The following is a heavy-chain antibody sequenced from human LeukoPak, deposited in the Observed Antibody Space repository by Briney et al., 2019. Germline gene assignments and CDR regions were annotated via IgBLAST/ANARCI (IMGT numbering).Heavy chain of an antibody. CDR3: ARVRIAARPAFDI. D-gene: IGHD6-6*01. V-gene: IGHV1-2*02. J-gene: IGHJ3*02. CDR1: GYTFTGYY. Sequence: ASVKVSCKASGYTFTGYYMHWVRQAPGQGLEWMGWINPNSGGTNYAQKFQGRVTMTRDTSISTAYMELSGLRSDDTAAYYCARVRIAARPAFDIWGQGTMVTVSS. CDR2: INPNSGGT.